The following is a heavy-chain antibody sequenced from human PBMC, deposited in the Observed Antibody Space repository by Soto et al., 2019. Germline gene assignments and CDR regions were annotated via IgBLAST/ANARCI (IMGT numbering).Heavy chain of an antibody. J-gene: IGHJ3*02. Sequence: SETLSLTCAGSGDSISTDFYWGWIRQPPGKGLEWIGNIHQGGNANYSPSLKSRVTISVDTFKNQFSLKLRSVTAADTAVYYCARVRSESTNNAFDIWDEGTMVTVSS. CDR1: GDSISTDFY. D-gene: IGHD1-26*01. V-gene: IGHV4-38-2*01. CDR3: ARVRSESTNNAFDI. CDR2: IHQGGNA.